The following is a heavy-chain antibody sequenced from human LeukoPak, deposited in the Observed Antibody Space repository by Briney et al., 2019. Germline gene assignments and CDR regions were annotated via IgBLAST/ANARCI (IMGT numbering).Heavy chain of an antibody. Sequence: GGSLRLSCASSGFIFDDYGMSWVRQAPGKGLEGVSGINWNGDSTGYADSVKGRFTISRDNAKNSLYLQMKSLRAEDTALYYCARGRGYDFWSHPDYWGLGTLVTVSS. CDR2: INWNGDST. V-gene: IGHV3-20*04. D-gene: IGHD3-3*01. CDR3: ARGRGYDFWSHPDY. CDR1: GFIFDDYG. J-gene: IGHJ4*02.